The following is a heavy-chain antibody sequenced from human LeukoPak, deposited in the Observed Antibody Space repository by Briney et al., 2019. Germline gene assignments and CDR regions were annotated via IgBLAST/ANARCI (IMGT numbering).Heavy chain of an antibody. D-gene: IGHD5-24*01. J-gene: IGHJ4*02. CDR1: GFTFDDYA. CDR3: AKNGRDGYNFDY. Sequence: QSGGSLRLSCAASGFTFDDYAMPWVRQAPGKGLEWVSGISWNSGSIGYADSVKGRFTISRDNAKNSLYLQMNSLRAEDTALYYCAKNGRDGYNFDYWGQGTLVTVSS. V-gene: IGHV3-9*01. CDR2: ISWNSGSI.